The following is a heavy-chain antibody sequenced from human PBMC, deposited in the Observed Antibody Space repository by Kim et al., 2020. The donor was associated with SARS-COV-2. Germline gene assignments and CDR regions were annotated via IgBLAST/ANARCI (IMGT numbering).Heavy chain of an antibody. CDR3: ARATTMIVGVLAFDI. J-gene: IGHJ3*02. D-gene: IGHD3-22*01. Sequence: PSLKSRVTEAVDTSKNQFSLKLSSVTAADTAVYYCARATTMIVGVLAFDIWGQGTMVTVSS. V-gene: IGHV4-31*02.